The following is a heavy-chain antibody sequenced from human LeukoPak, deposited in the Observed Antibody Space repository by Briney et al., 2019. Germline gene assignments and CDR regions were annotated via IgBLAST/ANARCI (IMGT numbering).Heavy chain of an antibody. CDR2: MNPNSGNT. V-gene: IGHV1-8*01. CDR3: ASPVGGSGSFDY. Sequence: ASVKVSCKASGGTFSSNAISWVRQAPGQGLEWMGWMNPNSGNTGYAQKFQGRVTMTRNTSISTAYMELSSLRSEDTAVYYCASPVGGSGSFDYWGQGTLVTVSS. J-gene: IGHJ4*02. D-gene: IGHD3-10*01. CDR1: GGTFSSNA.